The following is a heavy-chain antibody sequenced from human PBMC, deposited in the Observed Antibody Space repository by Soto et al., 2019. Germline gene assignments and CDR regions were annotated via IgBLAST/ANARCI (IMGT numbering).Heavy chain of an antibody. CDR1: GYTFTSYG. D-gene: IGHD4-17*01. J-gene: IGHJ2*01. CDR2: ISAYNGNT. CDR3: ARVNPTVTHVGWYFDH. Sequence: QVQLVQSGAEVKKPGASVKVSCKASGYTFTSYGISWVRQAPGQGLEWMGWISAYNGNTNYAQKLQGRVTMTTDTSTSTDYLELRSMSSGDKAVDYCARVNPTVTHVGWYFDHWGRGTLVTVSS. V-gene: IGHV1-18*04.